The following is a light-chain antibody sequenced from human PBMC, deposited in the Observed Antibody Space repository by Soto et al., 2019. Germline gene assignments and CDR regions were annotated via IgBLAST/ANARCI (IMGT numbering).Light chain of an antibody. CDR2: EGS. Sequence: QSALTQPASVSGSPGQSITISCTGTSSDVGSYNLISWYQQHPGKAPKLMIYEGSKRPSGVSNRFSGSKSGNTASLTISGLQAEEEADFYFWSYAGRRVVGGGTKLTVL. V-gene: IGLV2-23*01. J-gene: IGLJ3*02. CDR3: WSYAGRRV. CDR1: SSDVGSYNL.